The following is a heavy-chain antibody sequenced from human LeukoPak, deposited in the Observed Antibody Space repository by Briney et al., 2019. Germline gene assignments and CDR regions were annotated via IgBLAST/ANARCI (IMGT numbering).Heavy chain of an antibody. Sequence: GGSLRLSCAASGFTFSSYEMNWVRQAPGKGLEWVSYISRSGITLFYADSVKGRFTISRDNAKNSLYLQMNSLRAEDTAFYYCAREGGVDYWGRGTLVTVSS. V-gene: IGHV3-48*03. J-gene: IGHJ4*02. CDR2: ISRSGITL. CDR1: GFTFSSYE. CDR3: AREGGVDY. D-gene: IGHD3-16*01.